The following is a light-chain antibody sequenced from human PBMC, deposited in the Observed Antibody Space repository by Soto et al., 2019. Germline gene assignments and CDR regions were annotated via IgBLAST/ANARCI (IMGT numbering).Light chain of an antibody. CDR3: SSYTTTTSWV. Sequence: QSALTQPASVSGSPGQSITISCSGTSSDVGGYKHVSWYQQYPGEAPKLMIYEVSNRPSGVSNRFSGSKSGNTASLIISGLQAEDEADYYCSSYTTTTSWVFGGGTQLTVL. J-gene: IGLJ3*02. CDR1: SSDVGGYKH. V-gene: IGLV2-14*03. CDR2: EVS.